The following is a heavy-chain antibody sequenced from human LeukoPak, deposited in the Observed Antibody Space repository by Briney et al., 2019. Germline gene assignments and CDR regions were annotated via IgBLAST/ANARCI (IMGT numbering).Heavy chain of an antibody. CDR3: ARVGHLCDTVN. V-gene: IGHV3-48*03. CDR2: ISSSGSTI. Sequence: PGGSLRLSCAASGFTFSSYEMNWVRQAPGKGLEWVSYISSSGSTIYYADSVKGRFTISRDNAKNSLYLQMNSLRAEDTAVYYCARVGHLCDTVNWGQGTLVTVSS. CDR1: GFTFSSYE. J-gene: IGHJ4*02. D-gene: IGHD2-2*02.